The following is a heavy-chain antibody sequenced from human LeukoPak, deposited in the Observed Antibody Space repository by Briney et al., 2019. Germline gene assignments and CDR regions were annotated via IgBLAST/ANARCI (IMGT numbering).Heavy chain of an antibody. CDR2: MNPNSGNT. J-gene: IGHJ6*02. CDR1: GYTFTSYD. CDR3: ARGPEYYYDSSGYYYRYYYYGMDV. V-gene: IGHV1-8*01. Sequence: AASVKVSCKASGYTFTSYDINWVRQATGQGLEWMGWMNPNSGNTGYAQKFQGRVTMTRNTSISTAYMELSSLRSEDTAVYYCARGPEYYYDSSGYYYRYYYYGMDVWGQGTTVTVSS. D-gene: IGHD3-22*01.